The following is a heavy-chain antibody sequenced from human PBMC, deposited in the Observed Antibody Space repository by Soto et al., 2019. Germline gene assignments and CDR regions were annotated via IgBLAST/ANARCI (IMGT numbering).Heavy chain of an antibody. D-gene: IGHD6-25*01. CDR2: IYFSGST. Sequence: QVQLQESGPGLVKPSQTLSLTCTVSGGSISSGDYYWSWIRQPPGKGLEWIGYIYFSGSTYYNPSLKSRVTISADTSKNQFSLKVNSMTAADTAVYYCARASGNEGNPLFDYWGQGTLVTVPS. CDR3: ARASGNEGNPLFDY. CDR1: GGSISSGDYY. J-gene: IGHJ4*02. V-gene: IGHV4-30-4*01.